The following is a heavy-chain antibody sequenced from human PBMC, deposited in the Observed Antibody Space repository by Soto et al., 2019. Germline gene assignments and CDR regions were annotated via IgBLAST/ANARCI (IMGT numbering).Heavy chain of an antibody. D-gene: IGHD5-12*01. J-gene: IGHJ6*02. CDR3: ARDPAPVGYRGLDV. CDR2: IKEDGSEK. Sequence: GGSLRLSCAASGFTFSSSWMTWVRQAPGKGLAWVANIKEDGSEKYYVDSVKGRFTISRDNTNESLYLKMNSLRAEDTAVYYCARDPAPVGYRGLDVWGQGTTVTVYS. V-gene: IGHV3-7*01. CDR1: GFTFSSSW.